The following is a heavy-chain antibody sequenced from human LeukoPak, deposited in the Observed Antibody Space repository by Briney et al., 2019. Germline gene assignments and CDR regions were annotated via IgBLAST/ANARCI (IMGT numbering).Heavy chain of an antibody. CDR1: GGSMSDHY. J-gene: IGHJ6*03. V-gene: IGHV4-4*09. CDR2: IYATGST. CDR3: ARHFRRDYPDSGSSQYFHYIDV. D-gene: IGHD3-10*01. Sequence: SGTLSLTCAVSGGSMSDHYWSWIRQSPGMTLEWIGYIYATGSTNYNPSLKSRGTISVDTSKNHFSLRLSSVTAADTAVYYCARHFRRDYPDSGSSQYFHYIDVWGKGTTVTVSS.